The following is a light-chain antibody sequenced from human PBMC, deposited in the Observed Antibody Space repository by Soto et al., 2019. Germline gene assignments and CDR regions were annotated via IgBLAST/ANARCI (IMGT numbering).Light chain of an antibody. Sequence: QSVLTQPPSASGTPGQRVTISCSGSSSNIGSNYVYWYQQLPGTAPKLLIYSNNQRPSGVPDRFSGSKSGTSASLAISGLRSEDEAEYYCAAWDDSLSGRWVFGGGTKVTVL. CDR1: SSNIGSNY. CDR3: AAWDDSLSGRWV. J-gene: IGLJ3*02. V-gene: IGLV1-47*02. CDR2: SNN.